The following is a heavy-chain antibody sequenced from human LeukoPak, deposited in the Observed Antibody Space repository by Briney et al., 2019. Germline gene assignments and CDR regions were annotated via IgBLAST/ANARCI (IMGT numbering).Heavy chain of an antibody. V-gene: IGHV4-31*03. J-gene: IGHJ1*01. CDR3: ARHVGYYDSSGTEYFQH. CDR1: GGSISSGGYY. CDR2: IYYSGST. Sequence: SETLSLTCTVSGGSISSGGYYWSWIRQHPGKGLEWIGYIYYSGSTYYNPSLKSRVTISVDTSKNQFSLKLSSVTAADTAVYYCARHVGYYDSSGTEYFQHWGQGTLVTVSS. D-gene: IGHD3-22*01.